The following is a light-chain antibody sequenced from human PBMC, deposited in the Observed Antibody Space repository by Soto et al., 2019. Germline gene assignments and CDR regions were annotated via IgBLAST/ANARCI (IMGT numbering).Light chain of an antibody. CDR1: SSDVGAYRY. J-gene: IGLJ3*02. Sequence: QYALTQPPSASGSPGQSVTISCTGTSSDVGAYRYVSWYQQYPGKAPKLMIYGVSKRPSGVPDRFSGSKSGNTASLPVSGLQAEDEADYYCTSYVGSDIWVFGGGTKVTVL. CDR2: GVS. V-gene: IGLV2-8*01. CDR3: TSYVGSDIWV.